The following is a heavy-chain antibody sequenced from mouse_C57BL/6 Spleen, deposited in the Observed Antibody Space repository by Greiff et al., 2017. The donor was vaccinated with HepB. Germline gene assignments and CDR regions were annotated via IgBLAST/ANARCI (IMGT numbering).Heavy chain of an antibody. CDR1: GFNIKDDY. CDR3: TTAQATYYFEY. J-gene: IGHJ2*01. V-gene: IGHV14-4*01. D-gene: IGHD3-2*02. Sequence: VQLQQSGAELVRPGASVKLSCTASGFNIKDDYMHWVKQRPEQGLEWIGWIDPENGDTEYASKFQGKATITADTSSNTAYLQLSSLTSEDTAVYYCTTAQATYYFEYWGQGTTLTVSS. CDR2: IDPENGDT.